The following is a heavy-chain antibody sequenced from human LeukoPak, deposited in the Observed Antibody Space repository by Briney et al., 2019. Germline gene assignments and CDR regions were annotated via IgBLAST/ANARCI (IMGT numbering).Heavy chain of an antibody. D-gene: IGHD6-13*01. V-gene: IGHV1-69*05. CDR1: GGTFSSCA. J-gene: IGHJ4*02. CDR2: IIPIFGTA. Sequence: SVKVSCKASGGTFSSCAISWVRQAPGQGLEWMGRIIPIFGTANYAQKFQGRVTITTDESTSTAYMELSSLRSEDTAVYYCASKGGYSSSWYGGYFDYWGQGTLVTVSS. CDR3: ASKGGYSSSWYGGYFDY.